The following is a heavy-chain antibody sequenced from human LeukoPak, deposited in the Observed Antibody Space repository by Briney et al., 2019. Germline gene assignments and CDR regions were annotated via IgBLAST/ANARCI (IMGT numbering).Heavy chain of an antibody. CDR1: GESFSGYY. D-gene: IGHD5-12*01. J-gene: IGHJ3*02. CDR2: IHYSGGI. Sequence: SETLSLTCAVYGESFSGYYWTWIRRPPGKGLEWIGQIHYSGGINYSPSLKSPVTISVDTSKNQFSLKLRSVTAADTAVYYCARVAGYGAFDIWGQGTMVTVSS. V-gene: IGHV4-34*01. CDR3: ARVAGYGAFDI.